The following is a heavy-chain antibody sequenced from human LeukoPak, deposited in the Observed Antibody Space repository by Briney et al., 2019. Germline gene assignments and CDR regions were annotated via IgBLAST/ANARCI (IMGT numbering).Heavy chain of an antibody. Sequence: GGSLRLSCAASGFTFSSYWMHWVRQAPGKGLVWVSRINSDGSSTSYADSVKGRFTISRDNAKNTLYLQMNSLRAEDTAVYYCAGPIVVVTDDAFDIWGQGTMVTVSS. CDR1: GFTFSSYW. CDR2: INSDGSST. CDR3: AGPIVVVTDDAFDI. J-gene: IGHJ3*02. D-gene: IGHD2-21*02. V-gene: IGHV3-74*01.